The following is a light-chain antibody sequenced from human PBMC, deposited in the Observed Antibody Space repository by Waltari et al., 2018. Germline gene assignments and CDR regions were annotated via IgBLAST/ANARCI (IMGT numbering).Light chain of an antibody. CDR3: ASWDDSLSGDWV. CDR2: RND. CDR1: SSNLGYNV. J-gene: IGLJ3*02. V-gene: IGLV1-44*01. Sequence: QSVLTQPPSASGTPGQRVTISCSGTSSNLGYNVVNWYQQVPGTAPKLLIARNDRRPTGAPGRFAASKSGTSASLAISGIQSEDEAEYYGASWDDSLSGDWVFGGGTMVTVL.